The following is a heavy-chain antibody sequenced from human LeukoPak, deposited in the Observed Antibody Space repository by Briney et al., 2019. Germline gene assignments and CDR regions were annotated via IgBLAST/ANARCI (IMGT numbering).Heavy chain of an antibody. CDR2: IYTSGIT. Sequence: SETLSLTCTVSGGSISSYYWSWIRQPAGKGLEWIGRIYTSGITNYNPSLKSRVTMSVDTSKNQFSLKLSSVTAADTAVYYCARERPTVLRYFDWSNHDAFDIWGQGTMVTVSS. CDR3: ARERPTVLRYFDWSNHDAFDI. V-gene: IGHV4-4*07. D-gene: IGHD3-9*01. CDR1: GGSISSYY. J-gene: IGHJ3*02.